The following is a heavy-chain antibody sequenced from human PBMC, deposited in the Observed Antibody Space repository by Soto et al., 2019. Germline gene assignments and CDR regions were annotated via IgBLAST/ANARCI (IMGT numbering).Heavy chain of an antibody. V-gene: IGHV3-9*01. J-gene: IGHJ6*02. CDR3: ARLTGHYGMDV. Sequence: PGGSLRLSCAASGFTFDDYVMYWVRQAPGKGLEWVSGISWNSNSIDYADSVKGRFTVSRDNAKNSLFLQMNSLRAEDTALYYCARLTGHYGMDVWGQGTTVTVSS. CDR1: GFTFDDYV. D-gene: IGHD1-1*01. CDR2: ISWNSNSI.